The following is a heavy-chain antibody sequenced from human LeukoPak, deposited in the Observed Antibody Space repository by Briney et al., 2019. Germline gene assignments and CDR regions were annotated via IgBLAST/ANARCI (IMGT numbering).Heavy chain of an antibody. CDR2: ISYDGSNK. CDR3: AKVLWSGYPHYYYYGMDV. J-gene: IGHJ6*02. V-gene: IGHV3-30*18. D-gene: IGHD3-3*01. CDR1: GFSFGSYG. Sequence: GRSLRLSCAASGFSFGSYGIHWVRQAPGKGLEWVAVISYDGSNKYYADSVKGRFTISRDNSKNTLYLQMNSLRAEDTAVYYCAKVLWSGYPHYYYYGMDVWGQGTTVTVSS.